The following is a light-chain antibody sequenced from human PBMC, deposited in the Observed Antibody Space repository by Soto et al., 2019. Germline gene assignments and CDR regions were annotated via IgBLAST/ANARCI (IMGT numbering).Light chain of an antibody. CDR2: DVN. CDR3: TSWTTSTTMI. J-gene: IGLJ2*01. V-gene: IGLV2-14*03. Sequence: QSALTQPASVSGSPGQSITISCTGTSSEIGAYNFVSWYQQHPGKAPKLMLYDVNIRPSGVSNRFSGSKSGNTASLTISGLQDEDEADYYCTSWTTSTTMIFGGGTQVTVL. CDR1: SSEIGAYNF.